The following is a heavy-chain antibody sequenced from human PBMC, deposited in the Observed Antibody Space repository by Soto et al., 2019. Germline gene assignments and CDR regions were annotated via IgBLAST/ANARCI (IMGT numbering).Heavy chain of an antibody. CDR1: GGSFSGYY. CDR3: ARGLAAVHYYYGMDV. CDR2: INHSGST. D-gene: IGHD6-13*01. Sequence: SETLSLTCAVYGGSFSGYYWSWIRQPPGKGLEWIGEINHSGSTNYNPSLKSRVTISVDTSKNQFSLKLSSVTAADTAVYYCARGLAAVHYYYGMDVWGQGTTVTV. J-gene: IGHJ6*02. V-gene: IGHV4-34*01.